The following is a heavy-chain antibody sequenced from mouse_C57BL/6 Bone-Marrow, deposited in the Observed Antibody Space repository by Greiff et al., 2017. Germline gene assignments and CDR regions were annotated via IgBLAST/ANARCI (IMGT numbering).Heavy chain of an antibody. CDR3: ARDDYYGSSWFAY. V-gene: IGHV1-80*01. CDR2: IYPGDGDT. Sequence: QVQLQQSGAELVKPGASVKISCKASGYAFSSYWMNWVKQRPGKGLEWIGKIYPGDGDTNYNGKFKGKATLTADKSSSTAYMQLRSLTSEDSAVFFYARDDYYGSSWFAYWGQGTLVTVSA. J-gene: IGHJ3*01. CDR1: GYAFSSYW. D-gene: IGHD1-1*01.